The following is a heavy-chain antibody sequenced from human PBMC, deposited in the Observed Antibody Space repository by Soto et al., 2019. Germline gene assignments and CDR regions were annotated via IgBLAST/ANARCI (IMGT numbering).Heavy chain of an antibody. CDR2: ISSSGSTI. Sequence: LRLSCAASGFTFSSYEMNWVRQAPGKGLEWVSYISSSGSTIYYADSVKGRFTISRDNAKNSLYLQMNSLRAEDTAVYYCARVAGSSGYYLYYYYYYGMDVWGQGTTVTVSS. CDR3: ARVAGSSGYYLYYYYYYGMDV. V-gene: IGHV3-48*03. CDR1: GFTFSSYE. D-gene: IGHD3-22*01. J-gene: IGHJ6*02.